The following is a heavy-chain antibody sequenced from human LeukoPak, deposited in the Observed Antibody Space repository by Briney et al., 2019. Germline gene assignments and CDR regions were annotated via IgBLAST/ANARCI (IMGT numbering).Heavy chain of an antibody. D-gene: IGHD2-21*01. Sequence: PGGSLRLSCAASVFTFSAYSLRWVRQAPGKGLEWLSTISSSTTTYYAASVKGRFTVSRDKSKNTLYLQMHSLRVYDTALYYCAAKVGGDCYDYWGQGTLVSVSS. J-gene: IGHJ4*02. CDR2: ISSSTTT. V-gene: IGHV3-23*01. CDR1: VFTFSAYS. CDR3: AAKVGGDCYDY.